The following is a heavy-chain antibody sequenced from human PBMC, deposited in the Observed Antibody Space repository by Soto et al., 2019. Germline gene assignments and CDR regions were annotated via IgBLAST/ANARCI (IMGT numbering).Heavy chain of an antibody. Sequence: PVGSLRLSCAASGFTFSSYAMSWVRQAPGKGLEWVSAISGSGGSTYYADSVKGRFTISRDNSKNTLYLQMNSLRAEDTAVYYCAKDAGEDYYYGMDVWGQGTTVTVSS. CDR3: AKDAGEDYYYGMDV. CDR2: ISGSGGST. CDR1: GFTFSSYA. D-gene: IGHD3-16*01. J-gene: IGHJ6*02. V-gene: IGHV3-23*01.